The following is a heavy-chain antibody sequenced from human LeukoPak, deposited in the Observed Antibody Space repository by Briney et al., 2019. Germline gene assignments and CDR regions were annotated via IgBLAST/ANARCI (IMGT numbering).Heavy chain of an antibody. CDR2: IYTSGST. CDR1: GASMTFYY. CDR3: ARGQVGAVDNRKLAFDI. D-gene: IGHD1-26*01. Sequence: SETLSLTCAVSGASMTFYYWGWVRQPAGKGLEWIGRIYTSGSTKYNPSLKSRVTMSVDTSKNQVSLNLSSVTAADTAVYYCARGQVGAVDNRKLAFDIWGQGTYVTVPS. V-gene: IGHV4-4*07. J-gene: IGHJ3*02.